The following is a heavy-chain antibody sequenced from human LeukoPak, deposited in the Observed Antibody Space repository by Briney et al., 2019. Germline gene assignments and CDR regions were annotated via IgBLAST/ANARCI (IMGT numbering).Heavy chain of an antibody. J-gene: IGHJ4*02. Sequence: GGSLRLSCAASGFTFSSYAVSWVRQAPGKGLEWVSSMSGSGTSTYYADSVKGRFTISRDNSKNIVYLQMNSLRAEDTAVYYCAKRYWNAQLGFDYWGQGTLVTVSS. CDR3: AKRYWNAQLGFDY. CDR2: MSGSGTST. D-gene: IGHD1-1*01. V-gene: IGHV3-23*01. CDR1: GFTFSSYA.